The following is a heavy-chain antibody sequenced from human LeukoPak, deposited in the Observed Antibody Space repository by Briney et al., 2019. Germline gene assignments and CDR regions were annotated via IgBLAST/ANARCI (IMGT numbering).Heavy chain of an antibody. V-gene: IGHV4-59*01. Sequence: SETLSLTCTVSGVSISTYYWSWIRQPPGKGLEWIGYIYSSGTTNYNPSLKSRVTISIDTSKNEFSLRLTSVTAADTAVYYCAREANYYGSGSCFEGTFDYWGQGSLVTVSS. CDR3: AREANYYGSGSCFEGTFDY. D-gene: IGHD3-10*01. CDR2: IYSSGTT. CDR1: GVSISTYY. J-gene: IGHJ4*02.